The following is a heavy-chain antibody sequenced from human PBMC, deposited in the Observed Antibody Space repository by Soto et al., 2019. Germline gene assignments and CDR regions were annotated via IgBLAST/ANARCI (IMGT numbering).Heavy chain of an antibody. CDR1: GYTFTRYG. CDR2: ISAYNGNT. CDR3: ARDRGAYGMDV. V-gene: IGHV1-18*01. Sequence: QVQLVQSGAEVKKPGASVKVSCKASGYTFTRYGISWVRQAPGKGLEWMGWISAYNGNTNYAQKLQGIVTMTTDTSTSTAYMELRCLRSDDTAVYYCARDRGAYGMDVWGQGTTVTVAS. J-gene: IGHJ6*02.